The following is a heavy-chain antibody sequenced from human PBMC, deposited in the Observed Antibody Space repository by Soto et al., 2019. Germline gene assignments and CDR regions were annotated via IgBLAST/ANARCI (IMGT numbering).Heavy chain of an antibody. Sequence: QVQLQESGPGLVKPSETLSLTCTVSGGSISSYYWSWIRQPPGKGLEWIGYIYYSGSTNYNPSLKSRVTISVDTSKNQFSLKLSSVTAADTAVYYCARDGGGVYQKGFDYWGQGTLVTVSS. CDR1: GGSISSYY. D-gene: IGHD2-2*01. V-gene: IGHV4-59*01. CDR3: ARDGGGVYQKGFDY. J-gene: IGHJ4*02. CDR2: IYYSGST.